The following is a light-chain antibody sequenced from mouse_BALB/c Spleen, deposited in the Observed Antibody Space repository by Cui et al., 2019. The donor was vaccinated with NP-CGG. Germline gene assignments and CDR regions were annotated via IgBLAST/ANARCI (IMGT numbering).Light chain of an antibody. CDR3: ALWYSNHWV. CDR1: TGAVTTSNY. V-gene: IGLV1*01. Sequence: QAVGTQESALTTSPGETVTLTCRSSTGAVTTSNYANWVQEKPDHLFTGLMGGTNNRAPGVPARFSGSLIGDKAALTITGAQTEDEARYFCALWYSNHWVFGGGTKLTVL. J-gene: IGLJ1*01. CDR2: GTN.